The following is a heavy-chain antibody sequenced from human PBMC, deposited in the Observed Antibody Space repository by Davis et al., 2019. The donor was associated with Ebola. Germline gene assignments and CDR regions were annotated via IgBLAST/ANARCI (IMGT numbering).Heavy chain of an antibody. V-gene: IGHV1-24*01. CDR2: FDPEEGEI. Sequence: ASVKVSCKVSPYSLTVLALQWVRQAPGKGLEWMGGFDPEEGEIVYAQKFQGRITMTEDTSTDTVYMELRNLRSDDTVTYYCATVRAHSRHDNWGQGTLVTVAS. CDR3: ATVRAHSRHDN. J-gene: IGHJ1*01. CDR1: PYSLTVLA. D-gene: IGHD3-10*01.